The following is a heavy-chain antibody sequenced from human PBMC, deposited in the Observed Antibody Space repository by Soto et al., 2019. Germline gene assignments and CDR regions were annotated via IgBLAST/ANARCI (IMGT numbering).Heavy chain of an antibody. CDR3: ARHRPLTFGDHYYMDV. J-gene: IGHJ6*03. CDR1: GGSISSSSYY. D-gene: IGHD3-16*01. V-gene: IGHV4-39*01. Sequence: SETLSLTCTVSGGSISSSSYYWGWIRQPPGKGLEWIGSIYYSGSTYYNPSLKSRVTISVDTSKNQFSLKLSSVTAADTAVYYCARHRPLTFGDHYYMDVWGKGTTVTVS. CDR2: IYYSGST.